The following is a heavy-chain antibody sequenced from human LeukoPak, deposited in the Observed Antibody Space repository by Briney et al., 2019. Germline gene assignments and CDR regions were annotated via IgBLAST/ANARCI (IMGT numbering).Heavy chain of an antibody. D-gene: IGHD4-17*01. CDR2: ISYDGTNK. CDR3: AREDYGLQHFDY. J-gene: IGHJ4*02. V-gene: IGHV3-30-3*01. Sequence: PGRSLRLSCAASGFTFSSYAMHWVRRAPGKGLEWVAVISYDGTNKFYADSVKGRFTISRDNSKNTLYLQMNSLRAEDTAVYYCAREDYGLQHFDYWGQGILVTVSS. CDR1: GFTFSSYA.